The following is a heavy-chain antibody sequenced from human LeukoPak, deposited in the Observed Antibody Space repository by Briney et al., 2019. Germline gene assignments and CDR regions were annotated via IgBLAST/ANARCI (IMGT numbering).Heavy chain of an antibody. J-gene: IGHJ4*02. D-gene: IGHD2-15*01. CDR2: INPNSGGT. Sequence: ASVKVSCKASGYTFTSYGISWVRQAPGQGLEWMGWINPNSGGTNYAQKFQGRVTMTRDTSISTAYMELSRLRSDDTAVYYCAREDNSGGNYIDYWGQGTLVTVSS. V-gene: IGHV1-2*02. CDR1: GYTFTSYG. CDR3: AREDNSGGNYIDY.